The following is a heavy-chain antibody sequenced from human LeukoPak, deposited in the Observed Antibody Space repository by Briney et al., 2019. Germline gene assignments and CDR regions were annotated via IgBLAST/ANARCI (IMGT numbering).Heavy chain of an antibody. CDR2: MHYRGTT. J-gene: IGHJ3*02. CDR1: GDSLTTDDSF. CDR3: ARDGYINDAFDI. V-gene: IGHV4-31*03. Sequence: PSQTLSLTCTVSGDSLTTDDSFWRWIRQFPGKCLEWIGYMHYRGTTNYNPPLKSRLSMSIAMSKEQFSLNLTSVTAADTAIYYCARDGYINDAFDIWGQGIVVTVSS. D-gene: IGHD1-1*01.